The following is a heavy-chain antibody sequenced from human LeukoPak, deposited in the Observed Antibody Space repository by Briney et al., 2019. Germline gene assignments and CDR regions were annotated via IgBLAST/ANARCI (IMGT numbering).Heavy chain of an antibody. Sequence: GGSQRLSWAASGFTFSSYSMNWVRQAPGKGLELVSSIPSNSSYIYYADSVKGRFTISRDNAKNSLYLQMNSLRAEDTAVYYYARLLLYCSSTSCPSPTDYWGQGTLVTVAS. V-gene: IGHV3-21*01. D-gene: IGHD2-2*01. J-gene: IGHJ4*02. CDR3: ARLLLYCSSTSCPSPTDY. CDR2: IPSNSSYI. CDR1: GFTFSSYS.